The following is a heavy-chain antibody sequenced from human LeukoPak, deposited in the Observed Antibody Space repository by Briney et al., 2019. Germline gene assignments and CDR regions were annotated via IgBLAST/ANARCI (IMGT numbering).Heavy chain of an antibody. CDR3: ARLQVHCGGDCYTRWFDP. V-gene: IGHV4-59*08. CDR2: IYYSGST. Sequence: SETLSLTCTVSGGSINGYYWSWIRQPPGKGLEWIGYIYYSGSTKYNPSLKSRVTISLDRSKNQFSLKLRSVTAADTAVYYCARLQVHCGGDCYTRWFDPWGQGTLVTVSS. J-gene: IGHJ5*02. CDR1: GGSINGYY. D-gene: IGHD2-21*02.